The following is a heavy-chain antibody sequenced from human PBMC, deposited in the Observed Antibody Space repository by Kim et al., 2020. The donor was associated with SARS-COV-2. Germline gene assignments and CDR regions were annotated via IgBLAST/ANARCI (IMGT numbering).Heavy chain of an antibody. Sequence: SVTGRLTISRDNSQNTLYLQMNSLRPEDTAAYYCARWADPVTGPTGPHFDYWGQGTLATVSS. J-gene: IGHJ4*02. V-gene: IGHV3-23*01. CDR3: ARWADPVTGPTGPHFDY. D-gene: IGHD1-20*01.